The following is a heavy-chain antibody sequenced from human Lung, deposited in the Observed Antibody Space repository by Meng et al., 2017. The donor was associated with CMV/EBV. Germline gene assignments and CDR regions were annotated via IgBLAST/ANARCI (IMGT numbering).Heavy chain of an antibody. CDR1: GFXXXTSGVG. V-gene: IGHV2-5*02. J-gene: IGHJ4*02. Sequence: QITLKESGPTLVKPXXTLTLTCTFSGFXXXTSGVGVGWIRQPPGKALEWLALIYWDDDKRYSPSLKSRLTITKDTSKNQVVLTMTNMDPVDTATYYCAHTSYYDFWSGYPKGYYFDYWGQGTMVTVSS. D-gene: IGHD3-3*01. CDR3: AHTSYYDFWSGYPKGYYFDY. CDR2: IYWDDDK.